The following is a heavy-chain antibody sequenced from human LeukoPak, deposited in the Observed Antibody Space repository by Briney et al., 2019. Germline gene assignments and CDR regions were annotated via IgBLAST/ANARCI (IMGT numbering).Heavy chain of an antibody. Sequence: PGGSLRLSCAASGFTFSSYWMHWVRQAPGRGLVWVSRINTDGSSTSYADSVKGRFTISRDNAKNTLYLQMNSLRAEDTAVYYCARAPESITGTTFDYWGQGTLVTVAS. V-gene: IGHV3-74*01. CDR2: INTDGSST. CDR1: GFTFSSYW. J-gene: IGHJ4*02. CDR3: ARAPESITGTTFDY. D-gene: IGHD1-7*01.